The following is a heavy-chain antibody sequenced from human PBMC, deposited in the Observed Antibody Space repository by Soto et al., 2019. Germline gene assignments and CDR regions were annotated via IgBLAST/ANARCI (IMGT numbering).Heavy chain of an antibody. Sequence: GSLRLSCAASGFTFSSYAMSWVRQAPGKGLEWVSSVSAGGDMTYYSDSVKGRFTISRDNSNNALFLQMNSLRIEDTALYYCARGDRGGSGSPASYYYSGLDVWGQGTTVTVSS. CDR2: VSAGGDMT. D-gene: IGHD3-10*01. V-gene: IGHV3-23*01. J-gene: IGHJ6*02. CDR1: GFTFSSYA. CDR3: ARGDRGGSGSPASYYYSGLDV.